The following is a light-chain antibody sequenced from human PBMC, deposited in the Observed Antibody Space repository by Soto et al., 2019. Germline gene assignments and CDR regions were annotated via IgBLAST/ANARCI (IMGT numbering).Light chain of an antibody. J-gene: IGLJ3*02. CDR1: NGHTTYA. CDR3: QTWGTGVQV. V-gene: IGLV4-69*01. CDR2: VNGDGRH. Sequence: QPVLTQSPSASASLGASVKLTCTLNNGHTTYAIAWHQQQPEKGPRYLMKVNGDGRHNKGDGIPDRFSGSSSGAERYLTISSLLSEDEGDYYCQTWGTGVQVFGGGTQLT.